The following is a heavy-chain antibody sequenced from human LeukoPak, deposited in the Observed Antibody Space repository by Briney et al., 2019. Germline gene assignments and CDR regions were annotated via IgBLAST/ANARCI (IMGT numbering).Heavy chain of an antibody. CDR1: GYTFTSYY. V-gene: IGHV1-46*01. CDR3: ARDSRGLSSYYYMDV. J-gene: IGHJ6*03. CDR2: INPSGGST. Sequence: ASVKVSCKASGYTFTSYYMHWVRQAPGQGLEWMGIINPSGGSTSYAQKFQGRVTMTRDMSTSTVYMELSSLRSEDTAVYYCARDSRGLSSYYYMDVWSKGTTVTVSS. D-gene: IGHD3-16*02.